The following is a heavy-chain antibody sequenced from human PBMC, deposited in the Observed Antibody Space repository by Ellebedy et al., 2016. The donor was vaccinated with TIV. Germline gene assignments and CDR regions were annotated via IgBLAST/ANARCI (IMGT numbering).Heavy chain of an antibody. V-gene: IGHV4-39*01. CDR3: ARHHDTMDTAMVDDAFDI. CDR1: GGSISSSSYY. D-gene: IGHD5-18*01. J-gene: IGHJ3*02. Sequence: MPSEILSLTCTVPGGSISSSSYYWGWIRQPPGKGLEWIGSIFYSGSTYYNPSLKSRATISVDTSKNQFSLKLSSVTAADTAVYYCARHHDTMDTAMVDDAFDIWGQGTMVTVSS. CDR2: IFYSGST.